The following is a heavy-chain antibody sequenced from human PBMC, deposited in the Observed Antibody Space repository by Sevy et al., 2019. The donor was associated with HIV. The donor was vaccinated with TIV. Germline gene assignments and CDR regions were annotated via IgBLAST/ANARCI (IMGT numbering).Heavy chain of an antibody. J-gene: IGHJ4*02. V-gene: IGHV4-61*02. D-gene: IGHD6-19*01. CDR3: ARGAAVAGHDY. CDR1: GGSISSGSYY. Sequence: SETLSLTCTVSGGSISSGSYYWSWIRQPAGKGLEWIGRIYTSGSTNYNPSLKSRVTMSADTSKNQFSLKLSSVTAADTAVYYCARGAAVAGHDYWGLGTLVTVSS. CDR2: IYTSGST.